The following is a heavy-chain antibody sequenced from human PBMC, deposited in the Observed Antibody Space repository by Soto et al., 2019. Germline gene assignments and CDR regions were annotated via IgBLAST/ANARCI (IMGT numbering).Heavy chain of an antibody. CDR3: AKELQQPLYYYYYYGMDV. J-gene: IGHJ6*02. D-gene: IGHD6-13*01. Sequence: GGSLRLSCAASGFTFSSYGMHWVRQAPGKGLEWVAVISYDGSNKYYADSVKGRFTISRDNSKNTLYLQMNSLRAEDTAVYYCAKELQQPLYYYYYYGMDVWGQGTTVTVSS. CDR1: GFTFSSYG. V-gene: IGHV3-30*18. CDR2: ISYDGSNK.